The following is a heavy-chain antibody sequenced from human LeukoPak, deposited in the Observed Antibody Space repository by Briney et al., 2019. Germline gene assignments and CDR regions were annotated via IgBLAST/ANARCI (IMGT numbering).Heavy chain of an antibody. CDR1: GGSFSGYY. CDR2: INHSGST. Sequence: SETLSLTCAVYGGSFSGYYWSWIRQPPGKGLEWIGEINHSGSTNYNPSLKSRVTISVDTSKNQFSLKLSSVTAADTAVYYCARGLGSIAAAVYFDYWGPGTLVTVSS. CDR3: ARGLGSIAAAVYFDY. J-gene: IGHJ4*02. V-gene: IGHV4-34*01. D-gene: IGHD6-13*01.